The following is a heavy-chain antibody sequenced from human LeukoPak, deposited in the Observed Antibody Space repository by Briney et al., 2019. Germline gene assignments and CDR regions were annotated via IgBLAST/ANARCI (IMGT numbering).Heavy chain of an antibody. CDR2: IKQDGSEK. CDR3: AREFVVVIATDAFDI. V-gene: IGHV3-7*01. CDR1: GFTFTDYW. D-gene: IGHD2-21*01. Sequence: GGSLRLSCEVSGFTFTDYWMSWVRQAPGKGLEWVANIKQDGSEKYYVDSVKGRFTISRDNAKNSLYLQMNSLRAEDTAVYYCAREFVVVIATDAFDIWGQGTMVTVSS. J-gene: IGHJ3*02.